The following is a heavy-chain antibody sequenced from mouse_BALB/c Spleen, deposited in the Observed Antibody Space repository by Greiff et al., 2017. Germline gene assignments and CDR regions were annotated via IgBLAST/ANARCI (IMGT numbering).Heavy chain of an antibody. CDR3: ARDWDDWYFDV. Sequence: VHVKQSGPELVKPGASVKISCKASGYTFTDYNMHWVKQSHGKSLEWIGYIYPYNGGTGYNQKFKSKATLTVDNSSSTAYMELRSLTSEDSAVYYCARDWDDWYFDVWGAGTTVTVSS. D-gene: IGHD4-1*01. V-gene: IGHV1S29*02. J-gene: IGHJ1*01. CDR2: IYPYNGGT. CDR1: GYTFTDYN.